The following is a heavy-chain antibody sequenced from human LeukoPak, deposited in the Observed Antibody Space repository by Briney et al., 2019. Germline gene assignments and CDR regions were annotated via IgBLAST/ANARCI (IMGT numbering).Heavy chain of an antibody. V-gene: IGHV1-3*01. CDR2: INADNGNT. J-gene: IGHJ6*02. CDR1: GYTFTTYA. D-gene: IGHD2-15*01. Sequence: ASVKVSCKASGYTFTTYAMHWVRQAPGQRLQWMGWINADNGNTKYSQKFQGRVTITRDTSASTASMELSSLRSEDTAVYYCARDPGYCSGGSCRWDYYYGMDVWGQGTTVTVSS. CDR3: ARDPGYCSGGSCRWDYYYGMDV.